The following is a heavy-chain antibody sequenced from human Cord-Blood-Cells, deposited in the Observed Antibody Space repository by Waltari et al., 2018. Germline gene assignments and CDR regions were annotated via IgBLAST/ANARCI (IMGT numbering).Heavy chain of an antibody. CDR1: GGTFSSYD. D-gene: IGHD1-26*01. CDR2: IIPIFGTA. V-gene: IGHV1-69*06. CDR3: ARGVEVIVGAIPYYFDY. J-gene: IGHJ4*02. Sequence: QVQLVQSGAEVKKPGSSVKVSCKASGGTFSSYDISWVRQAPGPGLEWMGGIIPIFGTANYAQKFQGRVTITADKSTSTAYMELSSLRSEDTAVYYCARGVEVIVGAIPYYFDYWGQGTLVTVSS.